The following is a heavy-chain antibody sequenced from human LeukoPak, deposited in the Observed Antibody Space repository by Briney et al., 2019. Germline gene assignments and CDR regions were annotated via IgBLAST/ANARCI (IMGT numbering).Heavy chain of an antibody. J-gene: IGHJ6*03. CDR2: IYYSGST. Sequence: SETLSLTCTVSGGSISSGSYYWGWIRQPPGKGLEWIGSIYYSGSTYYNPSLKSRVTISVDTSKNQFSLKLSSVTAADTAVYYCARQPTMVREGLIYYYYMDVWGKGTTVTVSS. CDR1: GGSISSGSYY. D-gene: IGHD3-10*01. V-gene: IGHV4-39*01. CDR3: ARQPTMVREGLIYYYYMDV.